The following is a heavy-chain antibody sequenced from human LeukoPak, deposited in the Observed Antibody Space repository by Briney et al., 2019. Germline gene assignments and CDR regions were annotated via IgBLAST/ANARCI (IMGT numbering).Heavy chain of an antibody. D-gene: IGHD3-22*01. Sequence: PAASVKVSCKASGGTFSSYAISWVRQAPGQGLEWMGGIIPIFATANYAQKFQGRVTITADESTSTAYMELSSLRSEDTAVYYCARGPITTRSHFDYWGQGTLVTVSS. CDR1: GGTFSSYA. J-gene: IGHJ4*02. V-gene: IGHV1-69*13. CDR3: ARGPITTRSHFDY. CDR2: IIPIFATA.